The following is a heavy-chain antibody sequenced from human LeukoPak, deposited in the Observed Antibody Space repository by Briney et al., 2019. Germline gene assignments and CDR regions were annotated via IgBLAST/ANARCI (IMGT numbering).Heavy chain of an antibody. CDR2: INPNSGGT. V-gene: IGHV1-2*02. CDR1: GYTFTGHY. J-gene: IGHJ3*02. CDR3: AREGEGYNWKNIGAFDI. Sequence: ASVTVSCKASGYTFTGHYMHWVRQAPGQGLEWMGWINPNSGGTNYAQKFQGRVTMTRDTSISTAYMELSRLRSDDTAVYYCAREGEGYNWKNIGAFDIWGQGTMVTVSS. D-gene: IGHD1/OR15-1a*01.